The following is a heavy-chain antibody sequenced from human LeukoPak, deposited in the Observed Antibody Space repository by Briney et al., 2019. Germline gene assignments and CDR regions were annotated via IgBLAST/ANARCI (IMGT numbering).Heavy chain of an antibody. CDR3: ARGVMLAN. CDR1: GFTFSSYE. Sequence: GGSLRLSCAASGFTFSSYEMNWVRQAPGKGLEWVANIKEDGSEDHYVDSVKGRFSISRDNTKNSLYLQINSLRAEDTAVYYCARGVMLANWGQGALVTVSS. CDR2: IKEDGSED. D-gene: IGHD3-16*01. J-gene: IGHJ4*02. V-gene: IGHV3-7*05.